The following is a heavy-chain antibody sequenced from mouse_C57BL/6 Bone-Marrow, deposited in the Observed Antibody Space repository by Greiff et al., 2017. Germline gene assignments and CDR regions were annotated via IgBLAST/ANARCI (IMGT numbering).Heavy chain of an antibody. CDR1: GFNIKDDY. CDR3: TKGYLAH. V-gene: IGHV14-4*01. Sequence: VQLKQSGAELVRPGASVKLSCTASGFNIKDDYMHWVKQRPEQGLEWIGWIDPENGDTEYASKFQGKATITADTSSNTAYLQLSSLTSEDTAVYYCTKGYLAHWGQGTTLTVSS. CDR2: IDPENGDT. J-gene: IGHJ2*01.